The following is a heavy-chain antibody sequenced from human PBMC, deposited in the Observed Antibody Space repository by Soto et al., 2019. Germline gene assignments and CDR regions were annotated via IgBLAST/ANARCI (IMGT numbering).Heavy chain of an antibody. Sequence: EVQLVESGGGLVQPGGSLRLSCAASVFTFSSYWMHWVRQAPGKGPVWVSRINSYGSSTSYADSVKSRFTISRDNAKNTLYLPMNCLRDEDPAVYYCARDRVVITHTGDYWGQGTLVTVSS. D-gene: IGHD3-22*01. V-gene: IGHV3-74*01. CDR1: VFTFSSYW. J-gene: IGHJ4*02. CDR3: ARDRVVITHTGDY. CDR2: INSYGSST.